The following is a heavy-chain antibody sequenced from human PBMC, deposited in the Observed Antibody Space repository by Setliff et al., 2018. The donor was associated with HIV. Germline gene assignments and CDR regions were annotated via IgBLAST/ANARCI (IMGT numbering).Heavy chain of an antibody. CDR1: GDSIGSNTFY. V-gene: IGHV4-39*01. CDR3: ARHRASSSGFPLDF. D-gene: IGHD6-6*01. J-gene: IGHJ4*02. Sequence: SETLSLTCSVYGDSIGSNTFYWGWLRQPPGKEPEWIGSINHSGNTYYYPSLKSRVTMSVETSKNQFSLRLSSVTATDTAVYYCARHRASSSGFPLDFWGQGILVTVSS. CDR2: INHSGNT.